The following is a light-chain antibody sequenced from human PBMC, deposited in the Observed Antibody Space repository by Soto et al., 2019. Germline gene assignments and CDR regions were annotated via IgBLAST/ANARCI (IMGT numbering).Light chain of an antibody. CDR1: SSNIGSNT. J-gene: IGLJ2*01. Sequence: QSVLTQPPSASGTPGQRVTISCFGSSSNIGSNTVNWYQQLPGTAPKLLIYSNNQRPSGVPDRFSGSKSGTSASLAISGLQSEDEADYYCAAWIDSLNAVVFGGGTKLTVL. CDR2: SNN. V-gene: IGLV1-44*01. CDR3: AAWIDSLNAVV.